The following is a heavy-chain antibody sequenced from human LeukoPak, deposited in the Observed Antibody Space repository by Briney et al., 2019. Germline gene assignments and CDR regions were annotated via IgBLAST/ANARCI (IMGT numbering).Heavy chain of an antibody. V-gene: IGHV4-30-4*08. Sequence: SQTLSLTCTVSSGSISSGDYYWSWIRQPPGKGLEWIGYIYYSGSTYYNPSLKSRVTISVDTSKNQFSLKLSSVTAADTAVYYCAREIAGVAASDFDYWGQGTLVTVSS. D-gene: IGHD6-13*01. J-gene: IGHJ4*02. CDR1: SGSISSGDYY. CDR2: IYYSGST. CDR3: AREIAGVAASDFDY.